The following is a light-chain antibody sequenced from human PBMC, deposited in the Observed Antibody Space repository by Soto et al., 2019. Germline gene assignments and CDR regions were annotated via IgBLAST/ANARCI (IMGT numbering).Light chain of an antibody. CDR3: SSYTSSSTLGV. Sequence: QSVLTQPASVSGSPGQSITISCTGTSSDVGGYNYVSWYQQHPGKAPKLMIYDVSNRPSGVSNRFSGSKSGNTASLTISGLQAEDEADYYCSSYTSSSTLGVFGTGNKVTGL. CDR2: DVS. J-gene: IGLJ1*01. V-gene: IGLV2-14*01. CDR1: SSDVGGYNY.